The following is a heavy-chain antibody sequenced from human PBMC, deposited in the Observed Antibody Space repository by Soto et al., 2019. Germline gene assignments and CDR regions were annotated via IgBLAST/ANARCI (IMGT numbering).Heavy chain of an antibody. Sequence: GESLKISCKGSGYSFTSYWIGWVRQMPGKGLEWMGIIYPGDSDTRYSPSFQGQVTISADKSISTAYLQWSSLKASDTAMYYCARRGYCSGGSCFVPYYYYGMDVWGQGTTVTVSS. J-gene: IGHJ6*02. D-gene: IGHD2-15*01. V-gene: IGHV5-51*01. CDR3: ARRGYCSGGSCFVPYYYYGMDV. CDR1: GYSFTSYW. CDR2: IYPGDSDT.